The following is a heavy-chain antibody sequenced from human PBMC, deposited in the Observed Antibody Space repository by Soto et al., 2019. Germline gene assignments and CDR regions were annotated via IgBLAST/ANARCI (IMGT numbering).Heavy chain of an antibody. J-gene: IGHJ4*02. CDR2: IYYTGIT. D-gene: IGHD4-17*01. Sequence: QVQLQESGPGLVKPSQTLSLTCNVSGGSVSSGGYYWSWIRQHPGKGLEWIGYIYYTGITYYNPSPQSRVTISLGTSKNQFSLTLTSVAAADTAIYYCASEPTVPSGFDSWGQGTLVTVSS. CDR3: ASEPTVPSGFDS. CDR1: GGSVSSGGYY. V-gene: IGHV4-31*03.